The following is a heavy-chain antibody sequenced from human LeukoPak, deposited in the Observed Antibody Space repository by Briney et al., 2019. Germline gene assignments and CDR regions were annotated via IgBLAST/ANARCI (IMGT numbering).Heavy chain of an antibody. CDR2: INHSGST. CDR1: GGSFSGYY. D-gene: IGHD6-19*01. V-gene: IGHV4-34*01. Sequence: PSETLSLTCAVYGGSFSGYYWSWIRQPPGKGLEWIGEINHSGSTYYNPSLEGRVTILVDTSRNHFSVKLSSVTAADTAVYYCARARRYSSGWGHWYFDLWGRGTLVTVSS. J-gene: IGHJ2*01. CDR3: ARARRYSSGWGHWYFDL.